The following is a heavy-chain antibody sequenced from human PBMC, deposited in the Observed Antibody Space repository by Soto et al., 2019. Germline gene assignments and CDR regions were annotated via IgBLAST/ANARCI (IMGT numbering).Heavy chain of an antibody. J-gene: IGHJ4*02. D-gene: IGHD6-13*01. V-gene: IGHV3-23*01. CDR1: GFTFSSYA. CDR2: ISGSGGST. Sequence: GGSLRLSCAASGFTFSSYAMSWIRQAPGKGLEWVSAISGSGGSTYYADSVKGRFTISRDNSKNTLYLQMNRLRAEDTAVYYCAKPSPAAGDLDYWGQGTLVTVSS. CDR3: AKPSPAAGDLDY.